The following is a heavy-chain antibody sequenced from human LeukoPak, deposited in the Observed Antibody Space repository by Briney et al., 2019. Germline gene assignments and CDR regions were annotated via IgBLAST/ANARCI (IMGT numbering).Heavy chain of an antibody. V-gene: IGHV3-23*01. Sequence: PGGSLRLSCAASGFTFSSYAMSWVRQAPGKGLEWVSGISGDGGNTYYADSVKGRFTISRDNPRNSLYLQMNNLRAEDTALYYCVRMNYVSTGWGAPFDYWGQGTLVTVSS. CDR1: GFTFSSYA. CDR3: VRMNYVSTGWGAPFDY. J-gene: IGHJ4*02. CDR2: ISGDGGNT. D-gene: IGHD1-7*01.